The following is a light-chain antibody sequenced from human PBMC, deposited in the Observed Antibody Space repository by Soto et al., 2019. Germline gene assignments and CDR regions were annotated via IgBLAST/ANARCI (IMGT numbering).Light chain of an antibody. V-gene: IGKV1-5*01. Sequence: DIQMTQSPSTLSASVGDTVTITCRASQSVSTWLAWYQQTPGKAPKLLMYDASTLESRAPARFSGSGSKTEFPLTTRSLQPEDLATCHSQEYKTWTFGQGTK. CDR2: DAS. CDR3: QEYKTWT. J-gene: IGKJ1*01. CDR1: QSVSTW.